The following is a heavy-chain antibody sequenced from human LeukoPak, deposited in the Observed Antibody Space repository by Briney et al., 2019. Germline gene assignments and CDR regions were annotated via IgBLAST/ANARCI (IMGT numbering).Heavy chain of an antibody. CDR2: INPNSGGT. Sequence: ASVKVSCKASGYTFTGYYMHWVRQAPGQGLEWMGWINPNSGGTNYAQKFQGWVTMTRDTSISTAYMELSRLRSDDTAVCYCATDPRTTVFGTFRYYYMDVWGEGTTVAVS. D-gene: IGHD3-3*01. CDR1: GYTFTGYY. V-gene: IGHV1-2*04. J-gene: IGHJ6*03. CDR3: ATDPRTTVFGTFRYYYMDV.